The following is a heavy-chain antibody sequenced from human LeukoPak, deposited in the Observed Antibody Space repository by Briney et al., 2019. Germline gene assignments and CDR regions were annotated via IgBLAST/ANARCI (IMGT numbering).Heavy chain of an antibody. Sequence: GGSLRLSCAASGFSFSTYAMHWVRQAPGKGLEWVAVIWYDGSNQYYADSVKGRFTISRDNSKNTLHLQMNSLRAEDTAVYYCAKDFATIGFKYFDYWGQGTLVTVSS. CDR3: AKDFATIGFKYFDY. J-gene: IGHJ4*02. V-gene: IGHV3-33*06. D-gene: IGHD5-24*01. CDR2: IWYDGSNQ. CDR1: GFSFSTYA.